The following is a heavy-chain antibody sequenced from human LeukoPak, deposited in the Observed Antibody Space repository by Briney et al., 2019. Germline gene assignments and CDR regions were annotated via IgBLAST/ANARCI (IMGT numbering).Heavy chain of an antibody. CDR1: GGSISSYY. Sequence: SDTLSLTCTVSGGSISSYYWSWIRQPPGKGLEWIGYIYYSGSTHYNPSLKSRVTISVDTSKNQSSLKLSSVTAADTALYYCARGYSYGFGGFIDYWGQGTLVTVSS. J-gene: IGHJ4*02. V-gene: IGHV4-59*07. CDR2: IYYSGST. D-gene: IGHD5-18*01. CDR3: ARGYSYGFGGFIDY.